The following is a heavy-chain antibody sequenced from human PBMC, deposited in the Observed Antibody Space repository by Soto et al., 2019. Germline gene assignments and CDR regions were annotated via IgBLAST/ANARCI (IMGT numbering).Heavy chain of an antibody. V-gene: IGHV1-2*04. Sequence: QVQLVQSGAEVKKPGASVKVSCKASGYSFTDYYMHWLRQAPGQGLEWMAWTNTNTGGTNYGQDFQGWVTVTRDTSISTAYMELRGLKFGDTAIYYCARSNTPTVTAPSFDHWGQGTLVSVSS. J-gene: IGHJ4*02. D-gene: IGHD2-21*02. CDR2: TNTNTGGT. CDR1: GYSFTDYY. CDR3: ARSNTPTVTAPSFDH.